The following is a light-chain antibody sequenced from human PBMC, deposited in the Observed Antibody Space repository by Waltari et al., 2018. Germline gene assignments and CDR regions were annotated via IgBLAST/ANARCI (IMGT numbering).Light chain of an antibody. CDR1: QSISSY. Sequence: DIQMTQSPSSLSASVGDRVTMTCRASQSISSYLNWYQQKPGKAPKLLIYAASSLQSGVPSRFSGSGSVTAFTLTISSLQPEDFATYYCQQSYTTPRTFGQGTKVEIK. J-gene: IGKJ1*01. V-gene: IGKV1-39*01. CDR2: AAS. CDR3: QQSYTTPRT.